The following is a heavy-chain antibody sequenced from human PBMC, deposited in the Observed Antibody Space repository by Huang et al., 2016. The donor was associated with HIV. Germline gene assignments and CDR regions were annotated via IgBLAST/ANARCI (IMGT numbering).Heavy chain of an antibody. J-gene: IGHJ5*02. V-gene: IGHV4-59*01. CDR3: ARSHSIHWGFNWFDP. D-gene: IGHD7-27*01. CDR2: MYYSGST. Sequence: SWIRQPPGKGLEWIGYMYYSGSTNYNPSLKRRVTISVDTSKNQFSLKLSTVTAADTAVYYCARSHSIHWGFNWFDPWGQGTLVTVSS.